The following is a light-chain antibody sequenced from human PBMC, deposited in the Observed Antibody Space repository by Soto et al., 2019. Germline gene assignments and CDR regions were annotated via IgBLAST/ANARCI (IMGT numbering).Light chain of an antibody. CDR1: QILLHSNGYNY. J-gene: IGKJ1*01. CDR2: LGS. CDR3: MQALQTPWT. Sequence: DIVITQSPLSLPVTPGEPASISCRSSQILLHSNGYNYLDWYLQKPGQSPQLLIYLGSNRASGVPNRFSGSGSGTDFTLKISRVEAEDVGVYYCMQALQTPWTFGQGTKVDIK. V-gene: IGKV2-28*01.